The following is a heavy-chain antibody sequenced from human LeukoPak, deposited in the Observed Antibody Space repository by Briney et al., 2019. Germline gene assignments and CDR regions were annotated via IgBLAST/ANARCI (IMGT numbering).Heavy chain of an antibody. J-gene: IGHJ4*02. CDR3: ASQSYSLFHY. Sequence: GGSLRLSCAASGFSFSQYWMSWVRQAPGKGLEWLANIKPDGSDECYADSMKGRFTVSRDNAKDSLHLQLNSLRADDTAIYYCASQSYSLFHYWGQGTLVTVSS. CDR1: GFSFSQYW. D-gene: IGHD1-26*01. V-gene: IGHV3-7*03. CDR2: IKPDGSDE.